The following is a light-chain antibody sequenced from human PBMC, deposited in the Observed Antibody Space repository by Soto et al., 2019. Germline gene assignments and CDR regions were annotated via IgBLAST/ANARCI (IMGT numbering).Light chain of an antibody. CDR1: SSDVGGYNY. CDR3: SSYTSGSTLYV. CDR2: EVS. J-gene: IGLJ1*01. Sequence: QSVLTQPASVSGSPGQSITISCTVTSSDVGGYNYVCWYQQHPGKAPKLMIYEVSNRPSGVSTRFSGSKSGNTASLTISGLQAEDEADYYCSSYTSGSTLYVFGTGTKVTVL. V-gene: IGLV2-14*01.